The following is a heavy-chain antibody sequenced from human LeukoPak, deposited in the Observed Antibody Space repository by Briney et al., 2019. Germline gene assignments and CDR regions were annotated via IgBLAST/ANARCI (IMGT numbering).Heavy chain of an antibody. J-gene: IGHJ5*02. CDR2: ISSSGSTI. Sequence: SGGSLRLSCAASGFTFSSYEMNWVRQALGKGLEWVSYISSSGSTIYYADSVKGRFTISRDNSKNTLYLQMNSLRAEDTAVYYCAKSPSSYDYVWGSYRPYNWFDPWGQGTLVTVSS. D-gene: IGHD3-16*02. CDR3: AKSPSSYDYVWGSYRPYNWFDP. V-gene: IGHV3-48*03. CDR1: GFTFSSYE.